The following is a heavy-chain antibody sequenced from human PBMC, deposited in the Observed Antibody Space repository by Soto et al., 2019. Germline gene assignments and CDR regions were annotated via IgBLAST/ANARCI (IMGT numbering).Heavy chain of an antibody. CDR2: IYYSGST. J-gene: IGHJ5*02. V-gene: IGHV4-31*03. CDR3: AKERPYGSWFDP. CDR1: GGSISSGNYY. Sequence: TLSLTCTVSGGSISSGNYYWSWIRQHPGKGLEWIGYIYYSGSTYYNPSLKSRVTISVDTSKNQFSLKLSSVTAADTAVYYCAKERPYGSWFDPWGQGTLVTVSS. D-gene: IGHD4-17*01.